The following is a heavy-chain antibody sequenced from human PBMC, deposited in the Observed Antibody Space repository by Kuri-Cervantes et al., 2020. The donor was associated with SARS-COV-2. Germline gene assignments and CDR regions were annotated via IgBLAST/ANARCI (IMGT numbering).Heavy chain of an antibody. J-gene: IGHJ4*02. CDR2: IKQDGSEK. CDR3: ARSRGYYDSSGQARHLIYF. CDR1: GFTFSSSW. V-gene: IGHV3-7*03. Sequence: GESLKSSCAASGFTFSSSWMTWVRQAPGKGLEWVANIKQDGSEKYYLDSVKGRLTISRDNDKNSLFLQMNSLRAEDTAVYYCARSRGYYDSSGQARHLIYFWGQGTQVTVSS. D-gene: IGHD3-22*01.